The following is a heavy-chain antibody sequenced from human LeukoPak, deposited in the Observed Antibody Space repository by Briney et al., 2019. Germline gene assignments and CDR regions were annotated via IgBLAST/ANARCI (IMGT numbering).Heavy chain of an antibody. V-gene: IGHV5-51*01. J-gene: IGHJ5*02. Sequence: GESLKISCKGSGYIFTNYWIGWVRQLPGKGLEWMGIIYPGDSDTKYSPSFQGQVTISADKSINTAYLQWSSLKASDTAMYYCAREGEYSSSPHNWFDPWGQGTLVTVSS. CDR2: IYPGDSDT. D-gene: IGHD6-6*01. CDR1: GYIFTNYW. CDR3: AREGEYSSSPHNWFDP.